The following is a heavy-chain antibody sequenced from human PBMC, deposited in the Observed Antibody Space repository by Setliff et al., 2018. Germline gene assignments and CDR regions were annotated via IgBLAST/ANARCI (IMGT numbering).Heavy chain of an antibody. V-gene: IGHV4-31*03. D-gene: IGHD3-22*01. J-gene: IGHJ3*02. CDR1: GGSISSGGYY. Sequence: PSETLSLTCTVSGGSISSGGYYWSWIRRHPGKGLEWIGYIYYSGNTYYNPSLKSRVTISVDTSKNQFSLKLSSLRSEDTAVYYCATASGSSGYLAPYAFDIWGQGTMVTVSS. CDR2: IYYSGNT. CDR3: ATASGSSGYLAPYAFDI.